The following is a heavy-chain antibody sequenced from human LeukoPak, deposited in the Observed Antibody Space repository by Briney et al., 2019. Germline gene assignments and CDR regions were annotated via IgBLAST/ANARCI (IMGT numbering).Heavy chain of an antibody. CDR3: ARGTRSGYLYYFDY. J-gene: IGHJ4*02. D-gene: IGHD3-22*01. Sequence: SETLSLTCAVYGGSFSGYYWSWIRQPPGKGLEWIGEINHSGSTNYNPSLKSRVTISVDTSKNQFSLKLSSVTAVDTAVYYCARGTRSGYLYYFDYWGQGTLVTVSS. V-gene: IGHV4-34*01. CDR2: INHSGST. CDR1: GGSFSGYY.